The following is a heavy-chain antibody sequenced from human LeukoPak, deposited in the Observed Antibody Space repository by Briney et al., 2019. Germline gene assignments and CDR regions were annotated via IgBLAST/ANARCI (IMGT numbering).Heavy chain of an antibody. D-gene: IGHD3-16*01. V-gene: IGHV4-59*01. Sequence: SETLSLTCPVSGASISRYYWNWIRQPPGKGLEWIGYISSSGSTNYSFSLKSRVTISVDTSKNQLSLKLSSVTAADTAMYYCARTRRDAYLTPFKYWGQGTLVSVSS. CDR2: ISSSGST. CDR1: GASISRYY. J-gene: IGHJ4*02. CDR3: ARTRRDAYLTPFKY.